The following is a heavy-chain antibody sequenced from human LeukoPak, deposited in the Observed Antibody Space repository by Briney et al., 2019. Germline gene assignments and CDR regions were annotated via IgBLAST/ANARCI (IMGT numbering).Heavy chain of an antibody. Sequence: GGSLRLSCAASGFTFSSYGMHWVRQAPGKGLEWVAFIRYDGSNKYYADSVKGRFTISRDNSKNMVYLQMNSLRPDDTAVYYCAKDTRTTVTRFYMDVWGKGTTVTVSS. D-gene: IGHD4-17*01. V-gene: IGHV3-30*02. CDR2: IRYDGSNK. J-gene: IGHJ6*03. CDR3: AKDTRTTVTRFYMDV. CDR1: GFTFSSYG.